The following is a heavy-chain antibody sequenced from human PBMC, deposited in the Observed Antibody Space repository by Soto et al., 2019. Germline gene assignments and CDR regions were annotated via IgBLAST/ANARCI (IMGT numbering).Heavy chain of an antibody. D-gene: IGHD7-27*01. CDR3: AKYRPYLGWYFDL. CDR1: GFTFSTYA. CDR2: ISGSGDST. J-gene: IGHJ2*01. Sequence: EVQLLESGGGLEQPGGSLRLSCAASGFTFSTYAMSWVRQAPGKGLEWVSAISGSGDSTYYADSVKGRFTISRDNSKNTLFLQMNSLRAEDTAVYYCAKYRPYLGWYFDLWGRGTLVTVSS. V-gene: IGHV3-23*01.